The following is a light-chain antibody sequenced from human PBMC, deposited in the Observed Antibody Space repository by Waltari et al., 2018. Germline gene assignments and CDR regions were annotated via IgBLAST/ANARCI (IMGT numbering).Light chain of an antibody. Sequence: SYELTQPSSLSVSPGQTASIPCSGDNLGDKYVCWYQQKSGQSPVLVIYQDRKRPSGFPERFSGSNSGDTATLTISGTQAMDEADYYCQAWDSSTEVVFGGGTMLTVL. CDR3: QAWDSSTEVV. CDR1: NLGDKY. CDR2: QDR. V-gene: IGLV3-1*01. J-gene: IGLJ2*01.